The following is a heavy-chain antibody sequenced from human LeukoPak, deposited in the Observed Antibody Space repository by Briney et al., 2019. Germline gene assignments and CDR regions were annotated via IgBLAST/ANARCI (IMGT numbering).Heavy chain of an antibody. Sequence: SETLSLTCAVSGSSISSYYWSWIRQPPGKGLEWIGYIYYSGSTNYNPSLKSRVTISVDTSKNQFSLKLSSVTAADTAVYYCARGTVLGAFDIWGQGTMVTVSS. CDR2: IYYSGST. J-gene: IGHJ3*02. CDR3: ARGTVLGAFDI. D-gene: IGHD3-16*01. V-gene: IGHV4-59*01. CDR1: GSSISSYY.